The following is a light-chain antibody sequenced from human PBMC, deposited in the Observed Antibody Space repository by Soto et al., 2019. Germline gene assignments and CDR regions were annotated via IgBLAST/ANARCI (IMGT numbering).Light chain of an antibody. CDR1: QSVSSY. CDR2: DAS. CDR3: QQRSDWPS. Sequence: EIMLTQSPATLSLSPGERATLSSRASQSVSSYLAWYQQKPGQAPRILIYDASNRATGIPARFSGSGSGTDFTLTISSLEPEDFAVYYCQQRSDWPSFGQGTRLEIK. V-gene: IGKV3-11*01. J-gene: IGKJ5*01.